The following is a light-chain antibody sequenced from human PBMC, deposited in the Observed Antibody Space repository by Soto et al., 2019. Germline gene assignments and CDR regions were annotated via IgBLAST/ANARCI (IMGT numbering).Light chain of an antibody. CDR3: KQLNSYHQVT. V-gene: IGKV1-9*01. J-gene: IGKJ2*01. Sequence: IQLTQSPSSLSASVGDRVTITCRASQGISSYLAWYQQKPGKAPKLLIYAASTLQSGVPSRFSGSGSGTDFTLTISSLQPEDFATYYCKQLNSYHQVTFGQGTKLEIQ. CDR1: QGISSY. CDR2: AAS.